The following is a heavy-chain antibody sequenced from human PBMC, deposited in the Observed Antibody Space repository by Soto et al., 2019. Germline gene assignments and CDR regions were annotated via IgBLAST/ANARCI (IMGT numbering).Heavy chain of an antibody. CDR2: ISYDGSNK. Sequence: QVQLVESGGGVVQPGRSLRLSCAASGFTFSNYGMQWVRQAPGKGLEWVAVISYDGSNKYYADSVKGRFTISRDNSKNTLYLQMNSLRAEDTSVYYCAKELAAAQTKLIRSDTFDIWDQGTMVTVSS. J-gene: IGHJ3*02. CDR3: AKELAAAQTKLIRSDTFDI. D-gene: IGHD6-13*01. CDR1: GFTFSNYG. V-gene: IGHV3-30*18.